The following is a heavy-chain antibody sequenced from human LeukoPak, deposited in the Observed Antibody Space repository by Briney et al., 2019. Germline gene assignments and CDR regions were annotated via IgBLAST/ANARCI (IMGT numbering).Heavy chain of an antibody. V-gene: IGHV1-69*04. Sequence: GASVKVSCKASGGTFSSYAISWVRQAPGQGLEWMGRIIPILGIANYAQKFQGRVTMTRDTSTSTVYMELSSLRSEDTAVYYCASTNYYDSSGYYFLAGVLDYWGQGTLVTVSS. CDR3: ASTNYYDSSGYYFLAGVLDY. J-gene: IGHJ4*02. CDR1: GGTFSSYA. D-gene: IGHD3-22*01. CDR2: IIPILGIA.